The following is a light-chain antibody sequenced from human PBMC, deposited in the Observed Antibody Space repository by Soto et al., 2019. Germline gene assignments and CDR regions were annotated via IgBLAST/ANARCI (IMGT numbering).Light chain of an antibody. CDR2: AAS. CDR3: QHGYSTPLT. CDR1: QSISTY. Sequence: DIQMTHSPASLSGSVGDRVTITCLASQSISTYLHWYQQKPGKAPNLLIYAASTLQSGVPSRFSGSGSGTDFTLTISSLQPEDFATYFCQHGYSTPLTFGGGTKVDIK. V-gene: IGKV1-39*01. J-gene: IGKJ4*01.